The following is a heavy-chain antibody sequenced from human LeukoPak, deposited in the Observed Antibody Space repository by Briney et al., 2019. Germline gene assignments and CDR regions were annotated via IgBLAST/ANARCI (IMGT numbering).Heavy chain of an antibody. CDR1: GFTFSGSA. Sequence: PGGSLRLSCAASGFTFSGSAMHWVRQASGKGLEWVGRIRSKANSYATAYAASVKGRFTISRDDSKNTLYLQVNSLKTEDTAVYYCTTDLGYYYDSSGYYGGAFDYWGQGTLVTVSS. V-gene: IGHV3-73*01. CDR2: IRSKANSYAT. CDR3: TTDLGYYYDSSGYYGGAFDY. D-gene: IGHD3-22*01. J-gene: IGHJ4*02.